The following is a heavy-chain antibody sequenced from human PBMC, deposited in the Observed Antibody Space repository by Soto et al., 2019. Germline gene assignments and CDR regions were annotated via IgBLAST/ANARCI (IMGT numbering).Heavy chain of an antibody. CDR3: ARGVSAGVDY. Sequence: GASVKVSCKSSGYSFTSLDINWVRQTAGQGLEWMGWMEPSTGRTGYAQKFQGRVTMTRDTSINTAYMELTTLTSDDTAFYYCARGVSAGVDYWGQGTLVTVSS. D-gene: IGHD1-26*01. J-gene: IGHJ4*02. CDR1: GYSFTSLD. V-gene: IGHV1-8*01. CDR2: MEPSTGRT.